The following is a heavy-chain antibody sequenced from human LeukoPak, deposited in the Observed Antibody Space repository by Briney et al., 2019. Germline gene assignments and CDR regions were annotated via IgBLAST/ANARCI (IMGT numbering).Heavy chain of an antibody. Sequence: PGGSLRLSCVASGFNFTRFTLNWVRQTPGKGPELVPYISSGGNHIKYVDSVKGRFTISRDDAKNSVDLQMSSLRPEDTAVYYCTREHNYVYLGGVYRYTHFNHYTDVGGKGTTVTVSS. CDR2: ISSGGNHI. V-gene: IGHV3-21*01. J-gene: IGHJ6*03. D-gene: IGHD3-16*02. CDR1: GFNFTRFT. CDR3: TREHNYVYLGGVYRYTHFNHYTDV.